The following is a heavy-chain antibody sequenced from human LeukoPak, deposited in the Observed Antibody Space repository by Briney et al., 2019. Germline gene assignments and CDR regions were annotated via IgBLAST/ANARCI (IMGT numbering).Heavy chain of an antibody. J-gene: IGHJ5*02. CDR2: ISSSSSTI. CDR1: GFTFSSYS. CDR3: ASIITMVRRTTNWFDP. V-gene: IGHV3-48*04. Sequence: GGSLRLSCAASGFTFSSYSMNWVRQAPGEGLEWVSYISSSSSTIYYADSVKGRFTISRDNAKNPLYLQMNSLTAADTAVYYCASIITMVRRTTNWFDPWGQGTLVTVSS. D-gene: IGHD3-10*01.